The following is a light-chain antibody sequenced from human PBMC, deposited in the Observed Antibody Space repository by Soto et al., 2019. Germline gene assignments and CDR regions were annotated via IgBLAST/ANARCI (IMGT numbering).Light chain of an antibody. CDR2: AAS. J-gene: IGKJ4*01. Sequence: DIQLTQSPSLLSASVGDRVTITCRASQGISSYLAWYQQKPGKAPKLLIYAASTLQSGVPSRFSGSGSGTEFTLTISSLQSEDFATYYCQQLNSYPRTFGGGTKVEIK. CDR1: QGISSY. CDR3: QQLNSYPRT. V-gene: IGKV1-9*01.